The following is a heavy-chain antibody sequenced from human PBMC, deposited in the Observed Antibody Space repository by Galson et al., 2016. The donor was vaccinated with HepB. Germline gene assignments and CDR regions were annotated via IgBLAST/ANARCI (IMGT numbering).Heavy chain of an antibody. Sequence: PALVKPTQTLTLTCTFSGFSFNSRGEGVAWIRQAPGKALEWLALIYWDDDKRYSPSLKNRLTITRVTSRDQVVLTVSSVDPVDAGTYYCAHLADVVSTGFDYWGRGTLVTVSS. CDR3: AHLADVVSTGFDY. CDR1: GFSFNSRGEG. J-gene: IGHJ4*02. CDR2: IYWDDDK. V-gene: IGHV2-5*02. D-gene: IGHD5/OR15-5a*01.